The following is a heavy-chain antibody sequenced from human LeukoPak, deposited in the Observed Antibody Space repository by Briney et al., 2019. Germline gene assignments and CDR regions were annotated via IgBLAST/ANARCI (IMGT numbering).Heavy chain of an antibody. V-gene: IGHV3-30*01. CDR2: VSYDGSWD. Sequence: GRSLRLSCAASGFTFSNYAMHWVRQTPGKGLEWVAFVSYDGSWDSHSDSVKGRFTISRDDSKNTLYLQMNSLRAEDTAVYYCARAIHFDYWGQGTLVTVSS. CDR1: GFTFSNYA. J-gene: IGHJ4*02. CDR3: ARAIHFDY.